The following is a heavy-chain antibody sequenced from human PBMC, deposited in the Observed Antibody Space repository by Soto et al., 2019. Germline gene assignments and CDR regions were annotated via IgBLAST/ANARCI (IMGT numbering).Heavy chain of an antibody. Sequence: SVKVSCKASGGTFSSYTISWVRQAPGQGLEWMGRIIPILGIANYAQKFQGRVTITADKSTSTAYMELSSLRSEDTAVYYCARGLDSSGWYNWFDPWGQGTLVTVSS. CDR2: IIPILGIA. V-gene: IGHV1-69*02. CDR3: ARGLDSSGWYNWFDP. CDR1: GGTFSSYT. J-gene: IGHJ5*02. D-gene: IGHD6-19*01.